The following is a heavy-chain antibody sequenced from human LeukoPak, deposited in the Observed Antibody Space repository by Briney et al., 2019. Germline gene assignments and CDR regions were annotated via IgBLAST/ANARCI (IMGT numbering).Heavy chain of an antibody. J-gene: IGHJ5*02. V-gene: IGHV4-59*01. CDR2: IYYSGST. Sequence: SETLSLTCTVSGGSISSYYWSWIRQPPGKGLEWIGYIYYSGSTNYNPSLKSRVTISVDTSKNQFSLKLSSVTAADTAVYYCARERGSHWFDPWGQGTLVTVSS. CDR3: ARERGSHWFDP. D-gene: IGHD2-15*01. CDR1: GGSISSYY.